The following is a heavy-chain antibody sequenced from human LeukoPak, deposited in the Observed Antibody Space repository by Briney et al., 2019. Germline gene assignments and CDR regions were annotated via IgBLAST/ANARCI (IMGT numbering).Heavy chain of an antibody. Sequence: GGSLRLSCAASGFTFSSYAMSWVRQAPGKGLEWVSAISGSGGSTYYAGSVKGRFTISRDNSKNTLYLQMNSLRAEDTAVYYCAKCSGSWYSFADYWGQGTLVTVSS. D-gene: IGHD6-13*01. CDR3: AKCSGSWYSFADY. CDR1: GFTFSSYA. V-gene: IGHV3-23*01. CDR2: ISGSGGST. J-gene: IGHJ4*02.